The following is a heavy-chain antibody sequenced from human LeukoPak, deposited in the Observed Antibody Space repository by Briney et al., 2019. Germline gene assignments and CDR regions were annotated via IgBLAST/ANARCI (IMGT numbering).Heavy chain of an antibody. CDR3: ARDHPRRAVGFDP. D-gene: IGHD6-19*01. CDR2: INPNSGGT. Sequence: ASVKVSCKASGYTFAGYYMHWVRQAPGQGLEWMGWINPNSGGTNYAQKFQGRVTMTRDTSISTAYMELSRLRSDDTAVYYCARDHPRRAVGFDPWGQGTLVTVSS. V-gene: IGHV1-2*02. J-gene: IGHJ5*02. CDR1: GYTFAGYY.